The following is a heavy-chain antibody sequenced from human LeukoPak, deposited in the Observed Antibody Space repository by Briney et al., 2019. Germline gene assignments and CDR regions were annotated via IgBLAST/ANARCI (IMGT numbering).Heavy chain of an antibody. CDR1: GFTFSSYA. CDR3: ARDGYGDYVNGYYYYYYMDV. J-gene: IGHJ6*03. CDR2: ISYDGSNK. V-gene: IGHV3-30*04. Sequence: GRSLRLSCAASGFTFSSYAMHWVRQAPGKGLEWVAVISYDGSNKYYADSVKGRFTISRDNSKNTLYLQMNSLRAEDTAVYYCARDGYGDYVNGYYYYYYMDVWGKGTTVTVSS. D-gene: IGHD4-17*01.